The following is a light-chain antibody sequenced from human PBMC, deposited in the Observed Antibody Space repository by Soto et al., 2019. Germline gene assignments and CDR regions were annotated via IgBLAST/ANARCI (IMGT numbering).Light chain of an antibody. V-gene: IGLV2-14*01. Sequence: QSALTQPASVSGSPGQSITISCTGTSSDVGGYNYVSWYQQHPGKAPKLMIYEVINRPSGVSNRFSGSKSGNTASLTISGLQAEDEADYYCSSYTSSSPLSLVFGGGTKLTVL. CDR1: SSDVGGYNY. CDR3: SSYTSSSPLSLV. J-gene: IGLJ2*01. CDR2: EVI.